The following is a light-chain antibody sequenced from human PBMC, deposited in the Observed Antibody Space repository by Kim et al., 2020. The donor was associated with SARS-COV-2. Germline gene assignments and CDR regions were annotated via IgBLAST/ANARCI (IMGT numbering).Light chain of an antibody. J-gene: IGLJ1*01. Sequence: SYELTQPPSVSVSPGQTASITCSGDKLGDKYACWYQQKPGQSPVLVIYQDSKRPSGIPERFSGSNSGNTATLTISGTQAMDEAYYYCQAWDSSTDVFGTG. V-gene: IGLV3-1*01. CDR2: QDS. CDR1: KLGDKY. CDR3: QAWDSSTDV.